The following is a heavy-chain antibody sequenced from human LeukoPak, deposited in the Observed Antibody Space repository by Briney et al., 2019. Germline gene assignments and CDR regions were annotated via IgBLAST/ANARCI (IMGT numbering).Heavy chain of an antibody. J-gene: IGHJ6*02. CDR2: ISAYNGNT. CDR1: GYTFTSYG. CDR3: ARPLTMVHDYYGMDV. Sequence: ASVTVSCTASGYTFTSYGISWVRQAPGQGLEWMGWISAYNGNTNYAQKLQGRVTMTTDTSTSTAYMELRSLRSDDTAVYYCARPLTMVHDYYGMDVWGQGTTVTVSS. D-gene: IGHD3-10*01. V-gene: IGHV1-18*01.